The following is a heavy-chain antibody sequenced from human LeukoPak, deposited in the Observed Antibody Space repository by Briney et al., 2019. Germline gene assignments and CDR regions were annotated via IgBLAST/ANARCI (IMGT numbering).Heavy chain of an antibody. Sequence: GGSLRLSCAASGFTFSGYAMNWVRQAPGKGLVWVSHIYSSDTTYADSVKGRFTISRDNAKNSLYLQMNSLRDEDTAVHYCARDLHYAFDIWGQGTMVTASS. J-gene: IGHJ3*02. V-gene: IGHV3-48*02. CDR3: ARDLHYAFDI. CDR1: GFTFSGYA. CDR2: IYSSDTT. D-gene: IGHD3-10*01.